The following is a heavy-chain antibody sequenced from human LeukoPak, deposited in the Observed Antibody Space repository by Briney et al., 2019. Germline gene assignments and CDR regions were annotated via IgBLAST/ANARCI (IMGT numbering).Heavy chain of an antibody. V-gene: IGHV3-48*01. J-gene: IGHJ4*02. CDR3: AREYERGYSYGYDY. CDR2: ISSSISTI. CDR1: GFTFSSYS. Sequence: GGSLRLSCAASGFTFSSYSMNWVRQAQGKGLEWVSYISSSISTIYYADSVKGRFTISRDNAKNSLYLQMNSLRAEDTGVYYCAREYERGYSYGYDYWGQGTLVTVSS. D-gene: IGHD5-18*01.